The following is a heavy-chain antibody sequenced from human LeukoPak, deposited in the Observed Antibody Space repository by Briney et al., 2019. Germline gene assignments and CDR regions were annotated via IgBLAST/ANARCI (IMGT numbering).Heavy chain of an antibody. J-gene: IGHJ3*02. CDR2: ISGSGGST. Sequence: PGGSLRLSCAASGFTFSSYAMSWGRQAPGKVLEWVSAISGSGGSTYYADSVKGRFTISRDNSKNTLYLQMNSLRAEDTAVYYCAKDVEQQLVRVGAFDIWGQGTMVTVSS. CDR1: GFTFSSYA. CDR3: AKDVEQQLVRVGAFDI. V-gene: IGHV3-23*01. D-gene: IGHD6-13*01.